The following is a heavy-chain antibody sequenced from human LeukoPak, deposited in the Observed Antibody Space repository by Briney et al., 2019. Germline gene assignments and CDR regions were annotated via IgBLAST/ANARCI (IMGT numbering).Heavy chain of an antibody. CDR1: GFTFSSYG. CDR2: IRYDGSNK. D-gene: IGHD2-2*01. J-gene: IGHJ4*02. CDR3: ARAGRGVVPAAIAGY. Sequence: GGSLRLSCAASGFTFSSYGMHWVRQAPGKGLEWVAFIRYDGSNKYYADSVKGRFTISRDNSKNTLYLQMNSLRAEDTAVYYCARAGRGVVPAAIAGYWGQGTLVTVSS. V-gene: IGHV3-30*02.